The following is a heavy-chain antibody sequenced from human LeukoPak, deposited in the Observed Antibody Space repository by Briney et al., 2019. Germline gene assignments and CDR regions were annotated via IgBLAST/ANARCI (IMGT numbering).Heavy chain of an antibody. J-gene: IGHJ4*02. V-gene: IGHV3-7*01. CDR2: IKQDGSEK. D-gene: IGHD1-14*01. CDR1: GFTFSSYW. Sequence: AGGSLRLSCAASGFTFSSYWMAWVRQTPGMGLELVANIKQDGSEKYYVDSVKGRFTISRDNAKNSLYLQMNSLRAEDTAVYYCARNQRRLDYWGQGTLVTVSS. CDR3: ARNQRRLDY.